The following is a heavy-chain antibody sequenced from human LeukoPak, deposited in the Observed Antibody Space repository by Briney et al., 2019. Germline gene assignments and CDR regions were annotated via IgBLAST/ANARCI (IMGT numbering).Heavy chain of an antibody. Sequence: GESLKISCKGSGYSFTNYWIAWVRQMPGKGLEWMGIIYPGDSDTRYSPSFQGQVTISVDKSISTAYLQWSSLKASDTAMYYCARRSGSCQGDYNFDYWGQGTLVTVSS. V-gene: IGHV5-51*01. CDR1: GYSFTNYW. CDR2: IYPGDSDT. D-gene: IGHD1-26*01. J-gene: IGHJ4*02. CDR3: ARRSGSCQGDYNFDY.